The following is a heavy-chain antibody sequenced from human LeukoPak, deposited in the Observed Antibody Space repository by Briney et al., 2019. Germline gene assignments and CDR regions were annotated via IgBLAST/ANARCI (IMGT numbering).Heavy chain of an antibody. V-gene: IGHV4-34*01. CDR3: ARDPSTMVRGVIITGFFDP. Sequence: PSETLSLTCAVYGGSFSGYYWSWIRQPPGKGLEWIGEINHSGSTNYNPSLKSRVTISVDTSKNQFSLKLSSVTAADTAVYYCARDPSTMVRGVIITGFFDPWGQGTLVTVSS. D-gene: IGHD3-10*01. CDR2: INHSGST. J-gene: IGHJ5*02. CDR1: GGSFSGYY.